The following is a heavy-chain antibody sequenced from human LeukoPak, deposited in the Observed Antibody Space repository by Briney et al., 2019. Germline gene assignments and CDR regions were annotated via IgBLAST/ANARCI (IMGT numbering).Heavy chain of an antibody. D-gene: IGHD3-22*01. CDR1: GFTFSSYD. CDR3: ARALNYDSSGYMGYYYMDV. CDR2: IGTAGDA. Sequence: GGSLRLSCAASGFTFSSYDMHWVRQATGKGLEWVSAIGTAGDAYYPGSVKGRFTISRENAKNSLYLQMNSLRAGDTAVYYCARALNYDSSGYMGYYYMDVWGKGTTVTISS. J-gene: IGHJ6*03. V-gene: IGHV3-13*01.